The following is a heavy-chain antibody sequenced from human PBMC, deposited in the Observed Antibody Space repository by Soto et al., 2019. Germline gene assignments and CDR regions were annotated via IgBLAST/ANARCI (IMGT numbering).Heavy chain of an antibody. J-gene: IGHJ4*02. V-gene: IGHV1-18*01. CDR1: GYTFTSYG. CDR2: ISAYNGNT. Sequence: GASVKVSCKASGYTFTSYGISWVRQAPGQGLEWMGWISAYNGNTNYAQKLQGRVTMTTDTSTSTAYMELRSLRSDDTAVYYCARYINPAVAGPPDYWGQGTLVTVSS. D-gene: IGHD6-19*01. CDR3: ARYINPAVAGPPDY.